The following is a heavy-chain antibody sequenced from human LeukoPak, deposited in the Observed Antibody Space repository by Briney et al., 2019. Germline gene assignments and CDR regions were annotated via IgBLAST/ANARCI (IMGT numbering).Heavy chain of an antibody. J-gene: IGHJ6*03. Sequence: PGGSLRLSCAASGFTFNSYGIHWVRQAPGKGLEWVAFIRYDGSSKYYVDSVKGRFTISRDNSKNTLYLQMNGLRAEDTAVYFCAKGSGWEASYFYYYMDVWGKGTTVTISS. CDR1: GFTFNSYG. D-gene: IGHD1-26*01. CDR2: IRYDGSSK. V-gene: IGHV3-30*02. CDR3: AKGSGWEASYFYYYMDV.